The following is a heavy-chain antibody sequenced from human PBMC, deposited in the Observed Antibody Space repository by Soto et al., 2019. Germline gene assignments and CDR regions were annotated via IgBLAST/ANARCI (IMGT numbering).Heavy chain of an antibody. D-gene: IGHD2-2*02. CDR3: ETGYCSSTSCYKGEKDWFDP. Sequence: ASVKVSCNVSGYTLTELSMHWVRQAPGKGLEWMGGFDPEDGETIYAQKFQGRVTMTEDTSTDTAYMELSSLRSEDTAVYYCETGYCSSTSCYKGEKDWFDPWGQGTLVTVSS. V-gene: IGHV1-24*01. CDR1: GYTLTELS. J-gene: IGHJ5*02. CDR2: FDPEDGET.